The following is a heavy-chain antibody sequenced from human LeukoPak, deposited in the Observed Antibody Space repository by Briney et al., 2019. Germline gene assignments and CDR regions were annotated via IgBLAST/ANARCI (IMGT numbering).Heavy chain of an antibody. CDR1: GYSFTSYW. V-gene: IGHV5-51*01. Sequence: GESLKISCKGSGYSFTSYWIGWVRQMPGKGLEWMGIIYPGYSDTRYSPSFQGQVTISADKSISTAYLQWSSLKASDTAMYYCATVGYYYDSSGLLFDYWGQGTLVTVSS. J-gene: IGHJ4*02. CDR3: ATVGYYYDSSGLLFDY. D-gene: IGHD3-22*01. CDR2: IYPGYSDT.